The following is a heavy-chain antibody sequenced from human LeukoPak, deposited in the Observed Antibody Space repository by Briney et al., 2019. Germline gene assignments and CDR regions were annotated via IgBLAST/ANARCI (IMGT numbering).Heavy chain of an antibody. CDR1: GFIFDDYA. Sequence: PGGSLRLSCAASGFIFDDYAMSWVRQAPGKGLEWVSLINDSGGNTYYADSVKGRFTISRDNSKNTLFLQMSSLRAEDTAVYYCAKTSAGIRGGYFDYWGQGTLVTVSS. J-gene: IGHJ4*02. CDR3: AKTSAGIRGGYFDY. D-gene: IGHD3-10*01. V-gene: IGHV3-23*01. CDR2: INDSGGNT.